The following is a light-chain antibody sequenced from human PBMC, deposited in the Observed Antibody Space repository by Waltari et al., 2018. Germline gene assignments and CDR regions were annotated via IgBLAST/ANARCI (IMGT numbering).Light chain of an antibody. CDR1: RSHVGRYNL. CDR2: NVN. CDR3: CSHSEGRLRL. Sequence: SALTPPASVSGSHVHSTTISCPGPRSHVGRYNLVSWYQHHPGQAPKRMIYNVNKRTSGVSPRFSGSKSGSTASLTISGLQTEDEADYYCCSHSEGRLRLLGGGTKRTVL. J-gene: IGLJ3*02. V-gene: IGLV2-23*02.